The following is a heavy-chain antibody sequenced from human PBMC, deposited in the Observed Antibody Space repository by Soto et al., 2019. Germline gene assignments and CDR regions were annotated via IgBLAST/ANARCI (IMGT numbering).Heavy chain of an antibody. CDR3: ARVRGYSSGWYGGLRRGMDV. V-gene: IGHV1-18*01. CDR2: ISAYNGNT. CDR1: GYTFTSYG. Sequence: ASVKVSCKASGYTFTSYGISWVRQAPGQGLEWMGWISAYNGNTNYAQKLQGRVTMTTDTSTSTAYMELRSLRSDDTAVYYCARVRGYSSGWYGGLRRGMDVWGQGTTVTVSS. J-gene: IGHJ6*02. D-gene: IGHD6-19*01.